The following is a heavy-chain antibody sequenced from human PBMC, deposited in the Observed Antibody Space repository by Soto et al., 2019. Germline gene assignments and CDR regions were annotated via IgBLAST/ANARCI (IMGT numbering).Heavy chain of an antibody. D-gene: IGHD2-2*01. V-gene: IGHV1-18*04. CDR2: ISAKNGNT. J-gene: IGHJ4*02. CDR1: GYTFNNSG. CDR3: ARDLGDIVVVSAASEFDH. Sequence: QVQLVQSGAEVKKPGASVKVSCKASGYTFNNSGISWVRQAPVRGLEWMGWISAKNGNTNYAQKFQGRVTMTTDTATRIAYMDLRSLRSDDTAVYFCARDLGDIVVVSAASEFDHWGQGTLVTVSS.